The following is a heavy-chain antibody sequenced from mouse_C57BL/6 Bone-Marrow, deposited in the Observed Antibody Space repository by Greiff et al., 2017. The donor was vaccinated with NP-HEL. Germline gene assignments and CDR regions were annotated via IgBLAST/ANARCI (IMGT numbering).Heavy chain of an antibody. CDR2: IYPGSGSP. CDR1: GYTFTSYW. CDR3: AREGLRLQFDY. D-gene: IGHD3-2*02. Sequence: QVQLQQPGAELVKPGASVKMSCKASGYTFTSYWITWVKQRPGQGLAWIGDIYPGSGSPNYNEKFKRKATLTVDTSSSTAYMQLSSLTSEDSAVYYCAREGLRLQFDYWGQGTTLTVSS. J-gene: IGHJ2*01. V-gene: IGHV1-55*01.